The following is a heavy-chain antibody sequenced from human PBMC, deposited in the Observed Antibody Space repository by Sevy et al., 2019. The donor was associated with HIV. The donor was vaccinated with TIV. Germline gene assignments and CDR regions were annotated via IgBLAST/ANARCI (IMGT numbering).Heavy chain of an antibody. CDR1: GFTFSIYA. Sequence: GGSLRLSCAASGFTFSIYAMSWVRQAPGKGLEWVSGISGSYNSTYYADSVKGRFTISRDNSKNTLYLQKNSLRAEYTAVYYCAKDLYYDTSLFDYWGQGTLVTVSS. J-gene: IGHJ4*02. CDR3: AKDLYYDTSLFDY. CDR2: ISGSYNST. V-gene: IGHV3-23*01. D-gene: IGHD3-22*01.